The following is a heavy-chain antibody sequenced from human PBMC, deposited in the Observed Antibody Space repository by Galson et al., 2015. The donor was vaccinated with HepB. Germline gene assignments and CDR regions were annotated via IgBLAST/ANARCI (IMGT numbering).Heavy chain of an antibody. CDR2: ISVSGGST. CDR3: AKGTTNIDS. Sequence: SLRLPCAASGFTFSSLGMTWVRQAPGKGLECVSAISVSGGSTDYADSVRGRFTISRDNSNNMLYLQMNNLRAEDTAVYYCAKGTTNIDSWGQGIQVTVSS. J-gene: IGHJ4*02. D-gene: IGHD1-1*01. CDR1: GFTFSSLG. V-gene: IGHV3-23*01.